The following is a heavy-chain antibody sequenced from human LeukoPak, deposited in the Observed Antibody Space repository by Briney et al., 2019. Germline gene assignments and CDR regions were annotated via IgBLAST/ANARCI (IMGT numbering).Heavy chain of an antibody. J-gene: IGHJ4*02. CDR3: VRDGHTGYDDY. Sequence: ASVKVSCKASGYTFTSYGISWVRQAPGQGLEWMGWISTCNGNTNYAQKFQGRVTMTTDTSTSTAYMELRSLRSDDTAVYYCVRDGHTGYDDYWGQGTLVTVSS. CDR2: ISTCNGNT. D-gene: IGHD5-12*01. V-gene: IGHV1-18*01. CDR1: GYTFTSYG.